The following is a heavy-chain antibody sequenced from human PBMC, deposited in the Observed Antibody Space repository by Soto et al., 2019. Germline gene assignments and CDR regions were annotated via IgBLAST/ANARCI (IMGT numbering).Heavy chain of an antibody. V-gene: IGHV3-30*18. CDR1: GFTFSSYG. D-gene: IGHD3-22*01. CDR3: AKDRKGYYYDSSGYQTFDY. CDR2: ISYDGSNK. Sequence: GGSLRLSCAASGFTFSSYGMHWVRQAPGKGLEWVAVISYDGSNKYYADSVKGRFTISRDNSKNTLYLQMNSLRAEDTAVYYCAKDRKGYYYDSSGYQTFDYWGQGTLVTVSS. J-gene: IGHJ4*02.